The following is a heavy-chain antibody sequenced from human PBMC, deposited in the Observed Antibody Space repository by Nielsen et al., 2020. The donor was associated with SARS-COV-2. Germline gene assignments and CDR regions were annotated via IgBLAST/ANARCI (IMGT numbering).Heavy chain of an antibody. CDR1: GGSISSGGYY. CDR2: IYYSGST. J-gene: IGHJ4*02. Sequence: SETLSLTCTVSGGSISSGGYYWSWIRQHPGKGLEWIGYIYYSGSTNYNPSLKSRVTISVDTSKNQFSLKLSSVTAADTAVYYCARGTINYDILTGYYSVFDYWGQGTLVTVSS. V-gene: IGHV4-61*08. CDR3: ARGTINYDILTGYYSVFDY. D-gene: IGHD3-9*01.